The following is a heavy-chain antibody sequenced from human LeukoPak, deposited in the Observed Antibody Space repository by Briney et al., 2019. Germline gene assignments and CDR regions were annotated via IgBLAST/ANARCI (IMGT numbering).Heavy chain of an antibody. Sequence: GGSLGLSCAASGFTFSSYSINWVRQAPGKGLEWVSSISSSSNHIYYADSVKGRFTISRDNAKNSLYLQMNSLRAEDTAVYYCARESSGYDSWGQGTLVTVSS. V-gene: IGHV3-21*06. CDR3: ARESSGYDS. CDR2: ISSSSNHI. D-gene: IGHD3-22*01. J-gene: IGHJ4*02. CDR1: GFTFSSYS.